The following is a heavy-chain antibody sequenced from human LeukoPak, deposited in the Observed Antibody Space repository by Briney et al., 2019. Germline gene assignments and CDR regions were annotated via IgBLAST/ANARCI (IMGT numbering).Heavy chain of an antibody. D-gene: IGHD3-16*01. CDR1: GYTFTSYY. Sequence: ASVKVSCKASGYTFTSYYMHWVRQAPGQGLEWMGIINPSGGSTSYAQKFQGRVTMTRDTSTSTVYMELSSLRSEDTAVYYCARGEVVTFGGVTLFDYWGQGTLVTVSS. V-gene: IGHV1-46*01. J-gene: IGHJ4*02. CDR2: INPSGGST. CDR3: ARGEVVTFGGVTLFDY.